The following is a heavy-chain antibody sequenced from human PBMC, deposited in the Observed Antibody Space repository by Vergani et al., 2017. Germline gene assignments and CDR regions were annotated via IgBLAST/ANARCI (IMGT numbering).Heavy chain of an antibody. CDR3: ATPQTVTTGGMEV. V-gene: IGHV1-69-2*01. CDR1: GYTFTDHY. Sequence: EEERGKEGAEVKKRGATMKISCTVSGYTFTDHYMHWVTQAPGKGLEWMGLFDPEDGETIYAEKFKGRVTIAADTSTDKAHLELSSLRSEDTAVYYCATPQTVTTGGMEVWGQGTTVSVSS. D-gene: IGHD4-17*01. CDR2: FDPEDGET. J-gene: IGHJ6*02.